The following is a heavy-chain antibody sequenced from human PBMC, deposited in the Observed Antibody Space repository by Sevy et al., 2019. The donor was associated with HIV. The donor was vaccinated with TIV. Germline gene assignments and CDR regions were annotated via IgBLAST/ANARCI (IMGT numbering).Heavy chain of an antibody. D-gene: IGHD6-13*01. CDR1: GFTFGDYC. CDR2: LKSDVYGGTV. CDR3: TRWKAAQSIFDY. Sequence: GGSLRLSCTASGFTFGDYCMSWVRQAPGKGLEWVAFLKSDVYGGTVDHAASVRGRFVISRDESKTIAYLQMNDLKTEETGVYYCTRWKAAQSIFDYWGQGPLVTVSS. V-gene: IGHV3-49*04. J-gene: IGHJ4*02.